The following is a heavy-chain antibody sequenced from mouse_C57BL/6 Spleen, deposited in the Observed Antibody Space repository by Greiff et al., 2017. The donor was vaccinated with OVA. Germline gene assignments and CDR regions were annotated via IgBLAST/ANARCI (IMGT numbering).Heavy chain of an antibody. D-gene: IGHD1-1*01. V-gene: IGHV5-16*01. Sequence: EVKLVESEGGLVQPGSSMKLSCTASGFTFSDYYMAWVRQVPEKGLEWVANINYDGSSTYYLDSLKSRFIISRDNAKNILYLQMSSLKSEDTATYYCARGAYGSSYYFDYWGQGTTLTVSS. J-gene: IGHJ2*01. CDR3: ARGAYGSSYYFDY. CDR2: INYDGSST. CDR1: GFTFSDYY.